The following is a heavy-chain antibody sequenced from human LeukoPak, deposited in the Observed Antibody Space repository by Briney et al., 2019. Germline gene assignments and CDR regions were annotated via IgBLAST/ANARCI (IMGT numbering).Heavy chain of an antibody. Sequence: PSETLSLTCTVSGGSISSGSYYWSWIRQPAGKGLEWIGRIYTSGSTNYNPSLKGRVTISVDTSKNQLSLKLSSVTAADTAVYYCAGGAWNYYYWGQGTLVTVSS. D-gene: IGHD1-7*01. CDR2: IYTSGST. CDR1: GGSISSGSYY. J-gene: IGHJ4*02. CDR3: AGGAWNYYY. V-gene: IGHV4-61*02.